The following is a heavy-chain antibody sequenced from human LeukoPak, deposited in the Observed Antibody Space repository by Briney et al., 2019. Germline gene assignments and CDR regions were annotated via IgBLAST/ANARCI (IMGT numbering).Heavy chain of an antibody. Sequence: SETLSLTCTVSGYSISSGYYWGWIRQPPGKGLEWIGSIYHSGSTYYNPSLKSRVTISVDTSKNQFSLKLSSVIAADTAVYYCAREWIFGLPPYNWFDPWGQGTLVTVSS. CDR1: GYSISSGYY. CDR2: IYHSGST. J-gene: IGHJ5*02. D-gene: IGHD3-3*01. V-gene: IGHV4-38-2*02. CDR3: AREWIFGLPPYNWFDP.